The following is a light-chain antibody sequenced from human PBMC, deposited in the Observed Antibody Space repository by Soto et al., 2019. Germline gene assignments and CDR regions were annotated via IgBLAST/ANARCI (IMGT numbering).Light chain of an antibody. V-gene: IGKV3-20*01. J-gene: IGKJ5*01. CDR2: GAS. Sequence: EIVLTQSPGTLSLSPGERATISCRASQSVSSSYLAWYQQKPGQAPRLLIYGASSRATGIPDRFSGSGSGTDFTLTISRLEPEDFAVCYCQQYGSSPHFGQGTRLEIK. CDR3: QQYGSSPH. CDR1: QSVSSSY.